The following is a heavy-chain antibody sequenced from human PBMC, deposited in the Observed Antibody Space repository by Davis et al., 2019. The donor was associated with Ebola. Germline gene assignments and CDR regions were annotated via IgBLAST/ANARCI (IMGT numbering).Heavy chain of an antibody. V-gene: IGHV3-30-3*01. CDR1: GLIFTSYA. CDR2: ISYDGIDK. J-gene: IGHJ4*02. CDR3: ARTGYTTSSEEGYFDY. D-gene: IGHD6-6*01. Sequence: GESLKISCAASGLIFTSYAMHWVRQAPGKGLEWVAIISYDGIDKYYTDSVKGRFTISRDNSKNTLYLQMNSLRGDDTAVYYCARTGYTTSSEEGYFDYWGQGTLVIVSS.